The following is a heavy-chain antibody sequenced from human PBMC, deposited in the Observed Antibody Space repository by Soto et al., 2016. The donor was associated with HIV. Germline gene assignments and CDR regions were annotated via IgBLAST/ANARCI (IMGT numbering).Heavy chain of an antibody. CDR2: IYYSGST. CDR3: ARETGNDDFLTGHSPNITWNV. V-gene: IGHV4-59*01. Sequence: QVQLQESGPGLVKPSETLSLNCTVSGSPMSTYYWSWIRQTPGKGLEWIGNIYYSGSTNYNPSLKSRVTILVDMSKSQFFLKMKSVSAADTAVYYCARETGNDDFLTGHSPNITWNVWGKG. D-gene: IGHD3-9*01. CDR1: GSPMSTYY. J-gene: IGHJ6*03.